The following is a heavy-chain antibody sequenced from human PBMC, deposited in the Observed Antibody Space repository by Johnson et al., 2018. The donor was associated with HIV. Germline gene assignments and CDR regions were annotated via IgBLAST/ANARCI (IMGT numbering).Heavy chain of an antibody. CDR2: IWYDGSNK. CDR3: ARDICTGGVCYDAFDI. V-gene: IGHV3-33*08. Sequence: QMLLVESGGGVVRPGRSLSLSCTASGFTFSTYAMHWVRQAPGKGLEWVAVIWYDGSNKYYADSVKGRFTISRDNAKNSLYLQMNSLRAEDTAVYFCARDICTGGVCYDAFDIWGQGTMVTVSS. D-gene: IGHD2-8*02. CDR1: GFTFSTYA. J-gene: IGHJ3*02.